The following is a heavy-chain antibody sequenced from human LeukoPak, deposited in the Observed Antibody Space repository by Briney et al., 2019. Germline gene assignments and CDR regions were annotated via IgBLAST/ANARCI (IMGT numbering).Heavy chain of an antibody. V-gene: IGHV3-23*01. D-gene: IGHD1-26*01. Sequence: GGSLRLSCAASGFTFSYYGMNWVRQAPGKGLEWLSGISPRGGGTYYADSVKGRFTISRDNSKNTLYLQMNSLRAEDTAVYYCAKGRGWEASYYYYYMDVWGKGTTVTISS. CDR2: ISPRGGGT. J-gene: IGHJ6*03. CDR3: AKGRGWEASYYYYYMDV. CDR1: GFTFSYYG.